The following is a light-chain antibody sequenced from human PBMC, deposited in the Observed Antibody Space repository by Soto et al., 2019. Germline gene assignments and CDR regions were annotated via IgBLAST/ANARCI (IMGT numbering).Light chain of an antibody. CDR3: VLYMGSGISV. CDR1: SGSVSTGYY. J-gene: IGLJ2*01. CDR2: STN. Sequence: QAVVIQEPSFSVSPGGTVTLTCGLSSGSVSTGYYPSWYQQTPGQAPRTLIYSTNTRSSGVPDRFSGSILGNKAALTITGAQADDESDYYCVLYMGSGISVFGGGTKLTVL. V-gene: IGLV8-61*01.